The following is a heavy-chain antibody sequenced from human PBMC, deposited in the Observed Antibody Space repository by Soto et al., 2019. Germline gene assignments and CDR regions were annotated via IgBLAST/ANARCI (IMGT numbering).Heavy chain of an antibody. D-gene: IGHD1-1*01. CDR1: GGSISSGGYY. V-gene: IGHV4-31*03. Sequence: QVQLQESGPGLVKPSQTLSLTCTVSGGSISSGGYYWSWIRQHPGQGLEWIGYIYYSGSTYYNPSLKSRVTISGDPSKNQFSLKLSSVAAADTAVYYCAIWPQLEPRFDYWGQGTLVTVSS. CDR3: AIWPQLEPRFDY. CDR2: IYYSGST. J-gene: IGHJ4*02.